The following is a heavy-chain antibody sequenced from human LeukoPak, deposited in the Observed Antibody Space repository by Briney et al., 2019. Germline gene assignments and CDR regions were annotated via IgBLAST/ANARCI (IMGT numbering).Heavy chain of an antibody. D-gene: IGHD4-17*01. CDR1: GGSISSYY. Sequence: TSETLSLTCTVSGGSISSYYWSWIRQPPGKGLEWIGYIYYSGSTNYNPSLKSRVTISVDTSKNQFSLKLSSVTAADTAVYYCARATVTTRVDYWGQGTLVTVSS. V-gene: IGHV4-59*01. J-gene: IGHJ4*02. CDR3: ARATVTTRVDY. CDR2: IYYSGST.